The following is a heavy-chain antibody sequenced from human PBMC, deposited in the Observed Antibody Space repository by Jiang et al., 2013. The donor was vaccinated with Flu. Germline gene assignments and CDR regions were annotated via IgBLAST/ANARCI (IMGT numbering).Heavy chain of an antibody. D-gene: IGHD1-26*01. CDR1: GYNFTDSW. J-gene: IGHJ4*02. V-gene: IGHV5-10-1*01. CDR2: IDPEDSYT. CDR3: GRYSVGRKADY. Sequence: RLSCQTSGYNFTDSWISWVRQMPGKGLEWSGRIDPEDSYTNYSPAFQGRITISADTSTNTAYVQWRSLRPSDSAMYYCGRYSVGRKADYWGQGTLVTVSS.